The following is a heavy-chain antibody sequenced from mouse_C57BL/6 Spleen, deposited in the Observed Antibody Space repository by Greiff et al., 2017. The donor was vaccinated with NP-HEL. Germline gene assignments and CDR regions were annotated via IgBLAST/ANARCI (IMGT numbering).Heavy chain of an antibody. J-gene: IGHJ3*01. D-gene: IGHD1-2*01. CDR2: IYPGDGDT. Sequence: QVQLQQSGAELVKPGASVKISCKASGYAFSSYWMNWVKQRPGKGLEWIGQIYPGDGDTNYNGKFKGKATLTADKSSSTAYMQLSSLTSEDSAVYFCARGGDYYGLFAYWGQGTLVTVSA. V-gene: IGHV1-80*01. CDR3: ARGGDYYGLFAY. CDR1: GYAFSSYW.